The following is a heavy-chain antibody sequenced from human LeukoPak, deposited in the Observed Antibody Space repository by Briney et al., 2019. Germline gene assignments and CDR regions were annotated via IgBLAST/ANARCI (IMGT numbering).Heavy chain of an antibody. Sequence: PGRSLRLSCAASGFTFSSYGMHWVRQAAGKGLEGVAVIWYDGSNKYYADSVKGRFTISRDNSKNTLYLQMNSLRAEDTAVYYCAKDRGSRGYSNYDFDYWGQGTLVTVSS. D-gene: IGHD4-11*01. CDR1: GFTFSSYG. CDR3: AKDRGSRGYSNYDFDY. V-gene: IGHV3-33*06. CDR2: IWYDGSNK. J-gene: IGHJ4*02.